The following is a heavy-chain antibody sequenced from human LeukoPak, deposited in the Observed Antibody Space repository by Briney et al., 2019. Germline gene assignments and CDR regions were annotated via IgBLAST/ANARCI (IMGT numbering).Heavy chain of an antibody. Sequence: SETLSLTCTVSGYSISSGYYWGWIRQPPGKGLEWIGSIYHSGSTYYNPSLKSRVTISVDTSKNQFSLKLSSVTAADTAVYYCARPRRYCTNGVCLSYYDYWGQGTLVTVSS. CDR3: ARPRRYCTNGVCLSYYDY. CDR2: IYHSGST. J-gene: IGHJ4*02. D-gene: IGHD2-8*01. CDR1: GYSISSGYY. V-gene: IGHV4-38-2*02.